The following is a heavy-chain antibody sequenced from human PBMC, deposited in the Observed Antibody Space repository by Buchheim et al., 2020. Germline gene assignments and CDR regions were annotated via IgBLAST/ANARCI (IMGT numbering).Heavy chain of an antibody. CDR1: GFTFSSYA. D-gene: IGHD6-13*01. CDR3: ARDRGAAAGSLDY. CDR2: ISYDGSNK. J-gene: IGHJ4*02. V-gene: IGHV3-30*04. Sequence: QVQLVESGGGVVQPGRSLRLSCAASGFTFSSYAMHWVRQAPGKGLEWVAVISYDGSNKYYADSVKGRFTISRDNSKNTLYLQMNSLRAEDTAVYYCARDRGAAAGSLDYWGQGTL.